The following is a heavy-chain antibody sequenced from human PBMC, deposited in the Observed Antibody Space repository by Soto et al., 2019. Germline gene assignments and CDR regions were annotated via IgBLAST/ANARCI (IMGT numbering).Heavy chain of an antibody. D-gene: IGHD4-17*01. V-gene: IGHV3-23*01. CDR3: AKDSTVTTSLYFYYYGFDV. CDR2: VSGRGGST. CDR1: GFTFNHYA. J-gene: IGHJ6*02. Sequence: GVSLRLSCTASGFTFNHYAMSWVRQAPGKGLEWVSAVSGRGGSTKYADSVKGRFIISRDNSNSTLYLQMDSLRGEDTAVYYCAKDSTVTTSLYFYYYGFDVWGQGTTVTVSS.